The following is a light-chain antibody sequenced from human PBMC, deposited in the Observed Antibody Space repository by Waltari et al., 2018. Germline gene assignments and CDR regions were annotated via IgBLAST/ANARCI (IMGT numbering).Light chain of an antibody. CDR1: SSAVGNYKR. Sequence: QSALTQPASVSGSPGQSITISCTGTSSAVGNYKRVSWYQQHPGKAPKLMIYAVRKRPSGVSDRVSGSKSGDMASLTISGLQPEDEAEYFCSSYAGSSKGVFGGGTKVTVL. V-gene: IGLV2-23*02. CDR3: SSYAGSSKGV. J-gene: IGLJ2*01. CDR2: AVR.